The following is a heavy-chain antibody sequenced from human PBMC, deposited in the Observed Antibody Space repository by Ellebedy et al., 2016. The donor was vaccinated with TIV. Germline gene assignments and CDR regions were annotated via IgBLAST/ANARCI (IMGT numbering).Heavy chain of an antibody. J-gene: IGHJ4*02. CDR2: ISSSSSTI. D-gene: IGHD3-3*01. V-gene: IGHV3-48*02. CDR3: ARDTVLRFLEWSRPGVFDY. CDR1: GFTFSSYS. Sequence: PGGSLRLSCAASGFTFSSYSMNWVRQAPGKGLEWVSYISSSSSTIYYADSVKGRFTISRDNAKNSLYLQMNSLRDEDTAVYYCARDTVLRFLEWSRPGVFDYWGQGTLVTVSS.